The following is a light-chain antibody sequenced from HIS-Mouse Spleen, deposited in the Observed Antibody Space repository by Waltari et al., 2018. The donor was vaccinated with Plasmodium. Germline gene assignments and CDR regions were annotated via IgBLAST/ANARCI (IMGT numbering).Light chain of an antibody. Sequence: EIVLTQSPATLSLSPGERATLSCRASQRVSSYLAWYQQKPVQAPRLLIYEASNRATGIPARCSGSGSGTDFTLTISSLEPEDFAVYYCQQRSNWPLTFGGGTKVEIK. CDR2: EAS. CDR3: QQRSNWPLT. CDR1: QRVSSY. J-gene: IGKJ4*01. V-gene: IGKV3-11*01.